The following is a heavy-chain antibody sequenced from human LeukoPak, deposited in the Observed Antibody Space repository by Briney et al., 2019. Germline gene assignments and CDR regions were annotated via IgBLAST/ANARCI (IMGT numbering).Heavy chain of an antibody. D-gene: IGHD2-8*01. CDR2: ISWNSNSI. J-gene: IGHJ1*01. V-gene: IGHV3-9*01. Sequence: GRSLRLSCAASGFTFDDYAMHWVRQAPGKGLEWVSGISWNSNSIGYADSVKGRSTISRDNAKNSLYLQMNSLRPEDTALYYCAKDTGGVVAQYFQHWGQGTLVTVSS. CDR1: GFTFDDYA. CDR3: AKDTGGVVAQYFQH.